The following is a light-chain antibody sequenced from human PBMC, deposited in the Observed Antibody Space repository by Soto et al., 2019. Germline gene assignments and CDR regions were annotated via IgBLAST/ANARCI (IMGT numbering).Light chain of an antibody. J-gene: IGKJ4*01. CDR3: LQDYSFPLT. CDR2: AAS. V-gene: IGKV1-6*01. CDR1: QVITND. Sequence: IQMTQSPSSLSASVGDRLSITCRASQVITNDLGWYQQKPGKAPKRLIYAASTLQSGVPSRFSGSGAGTDFSLTISSLQPEDSATYYCLQDYSFPLTFGGGTKVDIK.